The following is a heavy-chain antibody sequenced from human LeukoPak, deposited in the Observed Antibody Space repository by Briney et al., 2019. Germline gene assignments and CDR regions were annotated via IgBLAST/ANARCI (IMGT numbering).Heavy chain of an antibody. CDR3: ARGHGNPYYYYYYMDV. D-gene: IGHD1-14*01. Sequence: GGSLRLSCAASGFTFSSYAMHWVRQAPGKGLEWVAVISYDGSNKYYADSVKGRFTISRDNSKNTLYLQMNSLRAEDTAVYYCARGHGNPYYYYYYMDVWGKGTTVTVSS. CDR1: GFTFSSYA. V-gene: IGHV3-30-3*01. CDR2: ISYDGSNK. J-gene: IGHJ6*03.